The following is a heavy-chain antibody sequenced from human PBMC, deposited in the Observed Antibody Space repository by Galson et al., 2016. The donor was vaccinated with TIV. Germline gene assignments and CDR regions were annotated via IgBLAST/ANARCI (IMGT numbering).Heavy chain of an antibody. J-gene: IGHJ4*02. CDR3: ANHEQGDS. D-gene: IGHD1-14*01. Sequence: SVKVSCKASGYTFTTYYIHWVRQAPGQGLEWMGVIDPSGGGTTYAQKFQARVTMTRDTSTSTVYMGLSSLKSEDTAVYYCANHEQGDSWGQGTLVTVSS. CDR1: GYTFTTYY. CDR2: IDPSGGGT. V-gene: IGHV1-46*01.